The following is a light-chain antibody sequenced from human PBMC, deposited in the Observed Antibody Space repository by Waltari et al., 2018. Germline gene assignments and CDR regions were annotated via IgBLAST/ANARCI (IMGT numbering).Light chain of an antibody. J-gene: IGKJ4*01. Sequence: DIQMTQSPSTLSASVGNSVTITCRARKSISSWLAWYQQKPGKAPKLLIYKASSLESGVPSRFSGSGSGTEFTLTISSLQPDDFATYYCQQYNSYPLTFGGGTKVEIK. CDR3: QQYNSYPLT. CDR2: KAS. CDR1: KSISSW. V-gene: IGKV1-5*03.